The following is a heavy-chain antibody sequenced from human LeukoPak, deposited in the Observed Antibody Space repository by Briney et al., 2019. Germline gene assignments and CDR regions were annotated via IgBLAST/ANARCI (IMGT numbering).Heavy chain of an antibody. CDR1: GYSFTDYY. J-gene: IGHJ4*02. CDR2: INPETGGT. Sequence: GASVKVSCKASGYSFTDYYMRWVRQAPGQGLEWMGSINPETGGTNYARKFQGRVTMTTDTTISTAYMQLSRLRSDDTAVYCCASGLNSRSSSCWGQGTRVTVSS. CDR3: ASGLNSRSSSC. D-gene: IGHD6-13*01. V-gene: IGHV1-2*02.